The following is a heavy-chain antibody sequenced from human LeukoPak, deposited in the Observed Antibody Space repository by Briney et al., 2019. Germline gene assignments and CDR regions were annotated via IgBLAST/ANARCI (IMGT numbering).Heavy chain of an antibody. J-gene: IGHJ4*02. V-gene: IGHV3-30*18. CDR1: GFIFSTYG. Sequence: PGGSLRLSCAASGFIFSTYGIHWVRQAPGKGLEWVAVISNDGSSKYYADSVKGRFTISRDNSKNTLYLQMNSLRAEDTAVYYCAKGLSGGGQRGYFDFWGQGTLVTVSS. D-gene: IGHD4-23*01. CDR3: AKGLSGGGQRGYFDF. CDR2: ISNDGSSK.